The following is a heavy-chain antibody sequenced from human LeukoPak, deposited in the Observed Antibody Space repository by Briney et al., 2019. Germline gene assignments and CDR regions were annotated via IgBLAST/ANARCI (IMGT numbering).Heavy chain of an antibody. V-gene: IGHV1-69*04. CDR2: IIPLLGLR. CDR3: ARYYCSGGSCYSEDYYYYYGMDV. Sequence: SVKVSCKASGGTFSDHAVSWVRQAPGQGLEWMGRIIPLLGLRSYTQKFQDRVTITADKSTSTAYMELSSLRSEDTAVYYCARYYCSGGSCYSEDYYYYYGMDVWGQGTTVTVSS. D-gene: IGHD2-15*01. J-gene: IGHJ6*02. CDR1: GGTFSDHA.